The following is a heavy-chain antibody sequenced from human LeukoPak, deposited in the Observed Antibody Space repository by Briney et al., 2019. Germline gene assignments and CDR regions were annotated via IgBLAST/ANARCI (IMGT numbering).Heavy chain of an antibody. D-gene: IGHD1-26*01. V-gene: IGHV3-30*04. J-gene: IGHJ5*02. CDR1: GFTFSSYA. CDR2: ISYDGSNK. CDR3: ARDPALVGATPYNWFDP. Sequence: PGGSLRLSCAASGFTFSSYAMHWVRQAPGKGLEWVAVISYDGSNKFYADSVKGRFTISRDNSKNTLYLQMNSLRAEDTAVYYCARDPALVGATPYNWFDPWGQGTLVTVSS.